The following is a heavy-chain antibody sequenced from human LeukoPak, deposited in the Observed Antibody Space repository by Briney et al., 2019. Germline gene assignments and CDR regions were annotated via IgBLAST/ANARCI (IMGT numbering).Heavy chain of an antibody. D-gene: IGHD3-10*01. CDR1: GFTFSDSY. CDR2: IYYSGST. J-gene: IGHJ3*02. V-gene: IGHV4-30-4*01. Sequence: LRLSCAASGFTFSDSYMSWIRQPPGKGLEWIGYIYYSGSTYYNPSLKSRVTISVDTSKNQFSLKLSSVTAADTAVYYCARDHFGISIWGQGTMVTVSS. CDR3: ARDHFGISI.